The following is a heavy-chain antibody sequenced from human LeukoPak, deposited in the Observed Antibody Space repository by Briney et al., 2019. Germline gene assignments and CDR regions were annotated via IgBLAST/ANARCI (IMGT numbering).Heavy chain of an antibody. Sequence: ASVTVSCKASGYTFTSYYMYWVRQAPGQGLEWMGIINPSGGGTSYPQKFQGRVTMTRDTSTSTVYMELSSLRSEDTAVYYCARGPPYITMIVVADDAFDIWGQGTMVTVSS. CDR3: ARGPPYITMIVVADDAFDI. CDR1: GYTFTSYY. CDR2: INPSGGGT. J-gene: IGHJ3*02. D-gene: IGHD3-22*01. V-gene: IGHV1-46*01.